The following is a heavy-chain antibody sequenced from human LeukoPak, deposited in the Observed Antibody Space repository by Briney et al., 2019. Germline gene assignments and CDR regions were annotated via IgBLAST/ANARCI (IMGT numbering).Heavy chain of an antibody. V-gene: IGHV4-38-2*02. CDR2: IYHSGST. CDR1: GYSISSGYY. Sequence: SETLFLTCTVSGYSISSGYYWGWIRQPPGKGLEWIGSIYHSGSTYYNPSLKSRVTISVDTSKNQFSLKLSSVTAADTAVYYWGRRLYGYGGNLNDAFNIWGQGKMVTVSS. D-gene: IGHD2-2*02. J-gene: IGHJ3*02. CDR3: GRRLYGYGGNLNDAFNI.